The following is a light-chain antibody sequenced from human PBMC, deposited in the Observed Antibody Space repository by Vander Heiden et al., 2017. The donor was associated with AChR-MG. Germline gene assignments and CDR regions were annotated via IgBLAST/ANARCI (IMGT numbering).Light chain of an antibody. CDR3: AAWDDSLNGPWV. Sequence: QSVLTQPPSASGTPGPRVTLSCSGSSSNIGSNTVNWYQQLPGTAPNLLIYSNNQRPAGVPDRFSGSKSGTSASLAISGLQSEDEADYYCAAWDDSLNGPWVFGGGTKLTVL. J-gene: IGLJ3*02. CDR1: SSNIGSNT. CDR2: SNN. V-gene: IGLV1-44*01.